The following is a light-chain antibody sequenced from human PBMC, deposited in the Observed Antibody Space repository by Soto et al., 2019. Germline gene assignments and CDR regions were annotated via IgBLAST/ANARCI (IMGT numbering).Light chain of an antibody. V-gene: IGKV3-11*01. CDR1: QSVSSY. CDR2: DAS. J-gene: IGKJ1*01. CDR3: QQRSNWPPAWT. Sequence: EIVLTQSPATLSLSPGERATLSCRASQSVSSYLAWYQQKPGQAPRLLIYDASNRATGIPARFSGSGSGTDFTLTISSLELEDFAVYYCQQRSNWPPAWTFGQGTKVEIK.